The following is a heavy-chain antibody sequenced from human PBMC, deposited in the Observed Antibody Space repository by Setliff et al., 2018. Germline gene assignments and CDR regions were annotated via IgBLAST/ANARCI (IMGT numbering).Heavy chain of an antibody. CDR2: ITSATGKS. V-gene: IGHV1-18*01. J-gene: IGHJ4*02. Sequence: ASVKVSCKTSGYTFNDYGITWVRQVPGQGLEWMGWITSATGKSYSAEKFQDRVTLTTDTSTNTAYLELRSLGSDDTAVYYCSRLVRFCTRIVCQRLSGDDYWGQGTLVTVSS. D-gene: IGHD3-10*01. CDR1: GYTFNDYG. CDR3: SRLVRFCTRIVCQRLSGDDY.